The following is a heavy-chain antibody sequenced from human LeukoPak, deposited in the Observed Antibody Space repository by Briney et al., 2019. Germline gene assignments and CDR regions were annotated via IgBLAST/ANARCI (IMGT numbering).Heavy chain of an antibody. CDR3: ARDRNGGYFDY. V-gene: IGHV4-61*02. CDR1: GDSISTSNCY. J-gene: IGHJ4*02. CDR2: VYASGST. D-gene: IGHD3-10*01. Sequence: SETLSLTCTVSGDSISTSNCYWSWIRPPAGQGLEWIGRVYASGSTNYNPSLRSRVSMPEDVSKNLLSLKLSSVTAADTAVYYCARDRNGGYFDYWGQGTLVAVPP.